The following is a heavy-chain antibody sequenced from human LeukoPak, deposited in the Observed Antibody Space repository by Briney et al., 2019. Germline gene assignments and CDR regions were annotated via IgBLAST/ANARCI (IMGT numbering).Heavy chain of an antibody. Sequence: GGSLRLSCAASGFTLSSYAMHWVRQAPGKGLEWVAVISYDGSNKYYADSVKGRFTISRDNSKNTLYLQMNSLRAEDTAVYYCARELRYFDWLPHDDAFDIWGQGTMVTVSS. CDR3: ARELRYFDWLPHDDAFDI. D-gene: IGHD3-9*01. CDR2: ISYDGSNK. V-gene: IGHV3-30-3*01. J-gene: IGHJ3*02. CDR1: GFTLSSYA.